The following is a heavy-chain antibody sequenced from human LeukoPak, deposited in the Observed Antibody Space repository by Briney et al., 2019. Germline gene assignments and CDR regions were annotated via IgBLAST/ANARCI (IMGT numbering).Heavy chain of an antibody. D-gene: IGHD6-6*01. CDR2: INHSGST. CDR3: AREDEYSSSSHGYL. Sequence: SETLSLTCAVYGGSFSGYYWSWLRQPPGKGLEWIGEINHSGSTNYNPSLKSRVTISVDTSKNQFSLKLSSVTAADTAVYYCAREDEYSSSSHGYLWGQGTLVTVSS. J-gene: IGHJ4*02. CDR1: GGSFSGYY. V-gene: IGHV4-34*01.